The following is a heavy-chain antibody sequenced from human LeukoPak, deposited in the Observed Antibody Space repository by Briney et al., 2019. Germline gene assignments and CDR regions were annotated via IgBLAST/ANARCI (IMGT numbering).Heavy chain of an antibody. J-gene: IGHJ4*02. CDR3: AREGGDIADTGFDY. CDR1: GFNFSSYW. D-gene: IGHD2-15*01. Sequence: HSGGSLRLSCATSGFNFSSYWMSWVRQAPGKGLEWVANIEEDGGESYYLDSVKGRFTISRDNAKNSLYLQMNSLRAEDTAVYYCAREGGDIADTGFDYWGRGSLVAVSS. CDR2: IEEDGGES. V-gene: IGHV3-7*01.